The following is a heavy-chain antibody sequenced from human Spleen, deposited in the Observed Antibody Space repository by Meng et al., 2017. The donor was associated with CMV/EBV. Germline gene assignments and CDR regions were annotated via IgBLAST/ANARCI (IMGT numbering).Heavy chain of an antibody. Sequence: GGSLRLSCTGFEFTFSGYWMSWVRQAPGKGLEWVSGISWNSGSIGYADSVKGRFTISRDNAKNSLYLQMNTLRAEDMAFYYCAKGVYSNYDAPFDYWGQGTLVTVSS. D-gene: IGHD4-11*01. CDR2: ISWNSGSI. J-gene: IGHJ4*02. CDR3: AKGVYSNYDAPFDY. V-gene: IGHV3-9*03. CDR1: EFTFSGYW.